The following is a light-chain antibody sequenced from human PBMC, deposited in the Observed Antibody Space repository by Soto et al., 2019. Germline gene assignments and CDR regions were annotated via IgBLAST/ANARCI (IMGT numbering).Light chain of an antibody. V-gene: IGKV1-33*01. J-gene: IGKJ5*01. CDR1: QDISKY. CDR2: DAS. CDR3: QQYYSYPPIT. Sequence: DIQLAQSPSSLSASVGDRVTIPCQASQDISKYLNWYQQKPGKAPKLLIYDASNLETGIPSRFSGSGSGTNFSLTITSLQPEDIATYYCQQYYSYPPITFGQGTRLEIK.